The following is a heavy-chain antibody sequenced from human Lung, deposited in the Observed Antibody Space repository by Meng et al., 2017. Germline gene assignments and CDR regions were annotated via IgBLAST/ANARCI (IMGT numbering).Heavy chain of an antibody. CDR3: ARGPTTMAHDFDY. CDR2: INHSGST. V-gene: IGHV4-34*01. J-gene: IGHJ4*02. Sequence: VTLDQWGAGLLKPLETLSLTCVVSGGSFSDYCWSWIRQPPGKGLEWIGEINHSGSTNYNPSLESRATISVDTSQNNLSLKLSSVTAADSAVYYCARGPTTMAHDFDYWGQGTLVTVSS. CDR1: GGSFSDYC. D-gene: IGHD4-11*01.